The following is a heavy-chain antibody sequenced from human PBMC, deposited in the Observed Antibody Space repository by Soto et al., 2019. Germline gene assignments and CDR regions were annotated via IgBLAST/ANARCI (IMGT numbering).Heavy chain of an antibody. CDR1: GGFVSSGSYY. V-gene: IGHV4-31*11. CDR3: AKIAVAGLEDNWFDP. Sequence: SETLSLTCAVYGGFVSSGSYYWSWIRQHPGKGLEWIGYIYHSGSTYYNPSLKSRVTISVDTSKNQFSLKLSSVTAADTAVYYCAKIAVAGLEDNWFDPWGQGTLVTVSS. D-gene: IGHD6-19*01. J-gene: IGHJ5*02. CDR2: IYHSGST.